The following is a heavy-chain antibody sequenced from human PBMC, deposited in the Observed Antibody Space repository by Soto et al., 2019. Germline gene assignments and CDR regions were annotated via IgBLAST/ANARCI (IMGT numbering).Heavy chain of an antibody. J-gene: IGHJ4*02. CDR3: ARTDAYNSSFFDS. V-gene: IGHV4-31*03. D-gene: IGHD6-6*01. CDR2: IHHTGKT. CDR1: GDSVNSAY. Sequence: QVQLQEMGPGLVKPSQTLTITCTVSGDSVNSAYWSWIRQLPGKGLEWMGNIHHTGKTFYNPSLKSRVAISIETSKPLFSLKMRSIPAADTAVYYCARTDAYNSSFFDSWGQGTVVTVSS.